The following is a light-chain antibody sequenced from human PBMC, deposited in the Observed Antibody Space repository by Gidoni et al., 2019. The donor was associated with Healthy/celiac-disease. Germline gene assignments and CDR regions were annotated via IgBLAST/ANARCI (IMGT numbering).Light chain of an antibody. CDR2: DAS. J-gene: IGKJ1*01. V-gene: IGKV1-5*01. CDR1: QSISSW. Sequence: DIQMTHTPSTLSASVGDRVTITCRASQSISSWLAWYQQKPGKAPKLLIYDASSLESGVPPRFSGSGSGTEFTLTISSLQPDDFATYYCQQYNSYPVTFGQGTKVEIK. CDR3: QQYNSYPVT.